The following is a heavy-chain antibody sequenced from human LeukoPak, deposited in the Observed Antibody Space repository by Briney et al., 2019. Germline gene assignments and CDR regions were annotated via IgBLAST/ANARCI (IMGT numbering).Heavy chain of an antibody. CDR1: GDSVSSNSAA. CDR2: TNYRSKWFN. Sequence: SQTLSLTCAISGDSVSSNSAAWTWIRRSPSRGLEWLGRTNYRSKWFNEYALSVQSRITINPDTSKNQVSLQLNSVTPDDTAVYYCARETTLFRGVINPIDYWGQGTPVTVSS. J-gene: IGHJ4*02. D-gene: IGHD3-10*01. CDR3: ARETTLFRGVINPIDY. V-gene: IGHV6-1*01.